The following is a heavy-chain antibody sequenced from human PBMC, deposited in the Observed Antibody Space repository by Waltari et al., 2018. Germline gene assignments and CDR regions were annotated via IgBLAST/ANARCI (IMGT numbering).Heavy chain of an antibody. D-gene: IGHD6-19*01. V-gene: IGHV4-34*01. J-gene: IGHJ4*02. CDR2: KNRIGST. CDR3: ASLSIAVAGRDY. CDR1: GGSFGAYY. Sequence: QVQLQQWGAGLLKPSETLSLTCAIYGGSFGAYYWSWIRQPPGKGLDWIGEKNRIGSTNYNPSLKRLFSISVETAKNQFSLKVNSVTAADTAVYYCASLSIAVAGRDYWGQGTLVTVSS.